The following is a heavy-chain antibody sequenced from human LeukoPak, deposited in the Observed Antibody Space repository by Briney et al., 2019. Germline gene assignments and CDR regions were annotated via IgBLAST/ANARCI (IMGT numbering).Heavy chain of an antibody. CDR2: INHSGST. CDR1: GGSFSGYY. CDR3: ARGPAVSYYYDISGYPFDY. V-gene: IGHV4-34*01. Sequence: SETLSLTCAVYGGSFSGYYWSWIRQPPGKGLEWIGEINHSGSTNYNPSLKSRVTISVDTSKNQFSLKLSSVTAADTAVYYCARGPAVSYYYDISGYPFDYWGQGTLVTVSS. D-gene: IGHD3-22*01. J-gene: IGHJ4*02.